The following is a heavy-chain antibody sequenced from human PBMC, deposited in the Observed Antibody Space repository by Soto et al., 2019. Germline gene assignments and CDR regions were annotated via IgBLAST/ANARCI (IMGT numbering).Heavy chain of an antibody. D-gene: IGHD6-6*01. J-gene: IGHJ4*02. Sequence: SETLSLTCSVSGGSIIGNNYYWGWIRQPPGKRLEWIGNIYYTGTTYYNPSLESRVTMSVDTSGNHFSPNLTSVTASDTAVYHCARQRVGGDKSRLDFWGPGILDTGSS. CDR3: ARQRVGGDKSRLDF. CDR1: GGSIIGNNYY. V-gene: IGHV4-39*01. CDR2: IYYTGTT.